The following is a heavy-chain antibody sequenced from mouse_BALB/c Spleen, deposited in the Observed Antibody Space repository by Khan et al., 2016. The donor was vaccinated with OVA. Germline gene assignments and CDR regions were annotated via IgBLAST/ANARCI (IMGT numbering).Heavy chain of an antibody. V-gene: IGHV1S137*01. CDR2: ISTYSGNT. CDR1: GYTFTDYA. D-gene: IGHD2-3*01. CDR3: ARPAYDGYYDY. J-gene: IGHJ2*01. Sequence: QVQLKQSGPELVRPGVSVKISCKGSGYTFTDYAMHWVKQSHAKSLERIGLISTYSGNTNYNQKFKGKATMTVDKSSSTAYMELARLTSEDSAICYCARPAYDGYYDYWGQGTTLTVSS.